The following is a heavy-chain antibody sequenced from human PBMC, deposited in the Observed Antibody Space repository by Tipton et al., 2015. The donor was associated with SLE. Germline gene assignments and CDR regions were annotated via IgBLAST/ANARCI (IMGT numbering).Heavy chain of an antibody. V-gene: IGHV3-74*01. J-gene: IGHJ3*01. CDR2: TNEDGSVT. CDR1: GFIFSNYN. Sequence: SLRLSCAGSGFIFSNYNMNWVRQAPGKGLEWVSRTNEDGSVTDYADSVKGRFTISRDNAKNTLYLQMNSLRAEDTAVYFCGRDLSGQKDVWGQGTMVTVSA. D-gene: IGHD2-15*01. CDR3: GRDLSGQKDV.